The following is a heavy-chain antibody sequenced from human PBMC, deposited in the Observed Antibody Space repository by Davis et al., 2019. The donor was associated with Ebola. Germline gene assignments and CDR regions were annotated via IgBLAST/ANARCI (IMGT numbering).Heavy chain of an antibody. Sequence: ASVKVSCKASGGTFSSYGISWVRQAPGQGLEWMGWISAYNGNTNYAQKLQGRVTMTTDTSTSTAYMELRSLRSDDTAVYYCARGEGGYSSSWYNYWGQGTLVTVSS. CDR2: ISAYNGNT. V-gene: IGHV1-18*01. D-gene: IGHD6-13*01. CDR1: GGTFSSYG. J-gene: IGHJ4*02. CDR3: ARGEGGYSSSWYNY.